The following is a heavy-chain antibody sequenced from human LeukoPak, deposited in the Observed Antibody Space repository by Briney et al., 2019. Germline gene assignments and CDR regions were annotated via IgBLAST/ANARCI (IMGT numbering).Heavy chain of an antibody. CDR1: GLSVTNYY. Sequence: GGSLRLSCAASGLSVTNYYMNWVRQAPGKGLEWVSVVYSGGTTDFADSVKGRFLISRDNSKNKVYLQMNRLSAEDTAVYHCVRGGPSTWSWGQGTLVTVSS. J-gene: IGHJ5*02. V-gene: IGHV3-66*01. CDR3: VRGGPSTWS. CDR2: VYSGGTT. D-gene: IGHD2-15*01.